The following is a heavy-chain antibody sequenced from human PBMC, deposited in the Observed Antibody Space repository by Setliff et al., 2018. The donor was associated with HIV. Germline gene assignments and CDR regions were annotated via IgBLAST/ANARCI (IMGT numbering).Heavy chain of an antibody. CDR1: GGSISSNNYY. J-gene: IGHJ5*02. CDR3: ARGGRDGIA. V-gene: IGHV4-39*02. Sequence: SETLSLTCTVSGGSISSNNYYWGWIRQPPGKGLEWIGSIYYSGSTYYNPSLKSRVTISVDTSKNHFSLKLNSVTAADTAVYYCARGGRDGIAWGQGTLVTVSS. CDR2: IYYSGST. D-gene: IGHD2-21*01.